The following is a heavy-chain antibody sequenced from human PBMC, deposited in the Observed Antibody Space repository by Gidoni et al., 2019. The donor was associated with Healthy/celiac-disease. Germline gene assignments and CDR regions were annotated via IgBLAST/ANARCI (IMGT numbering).Heavy chain of an antibody. D-gene: IGHD3-10*01. CDR2: IYYSGST. Sequence: QLQLQESGPGLVKPSETLSLTCTVSGGSISSSSYYWGWIRQPPGKGLEWIGSIYYSGSTYYNPSLKSRVTISVDTSKNQFSLKLSSVTAADTAVYYCARPLWFGELFYWGQGTLVTVSS. J-gene: IGHJ4*02. V-gene: IGHV4-39*01. CDR3: ARPLWFGELFY. CDR1: GGSISSSSYY.